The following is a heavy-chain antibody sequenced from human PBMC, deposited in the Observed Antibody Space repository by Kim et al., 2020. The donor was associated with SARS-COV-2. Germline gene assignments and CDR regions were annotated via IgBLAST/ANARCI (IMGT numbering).Heavy chain of an antibody. Sequence: TYYADSVKGRFTISRDNSNNTLYLQMSSLRVEDTAVYYCTRGSTFDIWGQGTMVTVSS. CDR3: TRGSTFDI. V-gene: IGHV3-23*01. J-gene: IGHJ3*02. CDR2: T.